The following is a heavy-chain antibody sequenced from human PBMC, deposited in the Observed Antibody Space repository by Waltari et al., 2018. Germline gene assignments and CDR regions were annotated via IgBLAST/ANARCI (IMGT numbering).Heavy chain of an antibody. Sequence: EVQLVQSGAEIKKPGESLRISCQGSGYIFTNHWITWVRQMPGKGLEWMGGFEPSGPYTNYSPSFQGHVTVSADKSISTAYLQWSSLKASDTAIYYCARHAFGNSGWHFFDYWGQGTLVTVSS. D-gene: IGHD6-19*01. CDR3: ARHAFGNSGWHFFDY. J-gene: IGHJ4*02. CDR1: GYIFTNHW. CDR2: FEPSGPYT. V-gene: IGHV5-10-1*03.